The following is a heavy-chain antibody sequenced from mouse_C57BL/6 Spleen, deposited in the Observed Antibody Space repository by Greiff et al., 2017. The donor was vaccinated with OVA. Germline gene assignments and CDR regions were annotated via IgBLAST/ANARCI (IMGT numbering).Heavy chain of an antibody. J-gene: IGHJ4*01. Sequence: EVMLVESGGGLVKPGGSLKLSCAASGFPFSDYGMHWVRQAPEKGLEWVAYISSGSSTIYYADTVKGRFTISRDNAKNTLFLQMTSLRAEDTAMYYCARDDYGYAMDYWGQGTSVTVSS. CDR1: GFPFSDYG. V-gene: IGHV5-17*01. CDR2: ISSGSSTI. D-gene: IGHD2-4*01. CDR3: ARDDYGYAMDY.